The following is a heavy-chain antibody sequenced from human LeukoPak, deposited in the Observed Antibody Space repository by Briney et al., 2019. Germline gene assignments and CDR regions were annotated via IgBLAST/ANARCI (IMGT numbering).Heavy chain of an antibody. CDR2: IYHSGST. Sequence: PSGTLSLTCAVSGGSISSSNWWSWVRQPPGKGLEWIGEIYHSGSTNYNPSLKSRVTISVDKSKNQFSLKLSSVTAADTAVYYCARGNSGYDFGWFDPWGQGTPLTVSS. J-gene: IGHJ5*02. CDR1: GGSISSSNW. D-gene: IGHD5-12*01. CDR3: ARGNSGYDFGWFDP. V-gene: IGHV4-4*02.